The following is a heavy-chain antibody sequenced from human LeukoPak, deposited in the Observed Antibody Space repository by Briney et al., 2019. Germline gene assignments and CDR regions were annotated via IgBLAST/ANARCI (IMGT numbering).Heavy chain of an antibody. Sequence: GGSLRLSCAASGFTFSSYAMSWVRQAPGKGLEWVSAISGSGGSTYYADSVKGRFTISRDNAKNSLYLQMNSLRAEDTAVYYCARITPRTGTYDPGDYWGQGTLVTVSS. D-gene: IGHD3-10*01. CDR2: ISGSGGST. J-gene: IGHJ4*02. CDR1: GFTFSSYA. CDR3: ARITPRTGTYDPGDY. V-gene: IGHV3-23*01.